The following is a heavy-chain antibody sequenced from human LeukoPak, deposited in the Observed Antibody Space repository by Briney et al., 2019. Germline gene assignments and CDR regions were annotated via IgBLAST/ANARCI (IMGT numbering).Heavy chain of an antibody. CDR1: GFTFSSYW. V-gene: IGHV3-7*03. CDR2: IKQDGSEK. J-gene: IGHJ5*02. CDR3: ARDQRNGNGDWFDP. D-gene: IGHD1-1*01. Sequence: GGSLRLSCAASGFTFSSYWMSWVRQAPGKGLEWVANIKQDGSEKYYVDSVKGRFTISRDNAKNSLYLQMNSLRAEDTAVYYCARDQRNGNGDWFDPWGQGTLVTVSS.